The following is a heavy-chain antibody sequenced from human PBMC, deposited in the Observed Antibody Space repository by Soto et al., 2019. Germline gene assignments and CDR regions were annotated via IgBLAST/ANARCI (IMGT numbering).Heavy chain of an antibody. V-gene: IGHV4-31*03. D-gene: IGHD3-16*01. J-gene: IGHJ4*02. CDR3: ARGGGGYYFDY. Sequence: QVQLQESGPGLVKPSQTLSLTCTVSGGSISSGGYSWSCIRQHPGKGLEWIGYIYYSGGTYYNPALKSRVTISVETSKNQCSLNPSSVIAADTAVYYCARGGGGYYFDYWGQGTLVTVSS. CDR2: IYYSGGT. CDR1: GGSISSGGYS.